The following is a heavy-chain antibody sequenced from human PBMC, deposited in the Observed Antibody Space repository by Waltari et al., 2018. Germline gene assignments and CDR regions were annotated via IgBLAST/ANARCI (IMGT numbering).Heavy chain of an antibody. D-gene: IGHD3-16*01. CDR2: IYESGSN. J-gene: IGHJ4*02. Sequence: QVQLQESGPGLVKPSETLSLPCDVSGYSFSRAYYWGWIRQPPGKGLEWIGTIYESGSNYYNPSLKSRVTISLDTSRNQFSLHLTSVTAADTAVYYCVGGAIPGLDYWGQGTLVTVSS. CDR3: VGGAIPGLDY. V-gene: IGHV4-38-2*01. CDR1: GYSFSRAYY.